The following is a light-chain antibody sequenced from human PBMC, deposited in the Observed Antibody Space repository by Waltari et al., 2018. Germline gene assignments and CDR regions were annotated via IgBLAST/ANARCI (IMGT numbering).Light chain of an antibody. CDR1: QDIANS. V-gene: IGKV1-NL1*01. J-gene: IGKJ4*01. CDR3: QQYYSSLSLT. Sequence: DIQMTQSPSSLSASVGDRVTITCRASQDIANSLAWYQQKPGKAPKLLLFAASRLENGVPSRFSGSGSGTDYTLTISNLQPEDFATYYCQQYYSSLSLTFGGGTKVEIK. CDR2: AAS.